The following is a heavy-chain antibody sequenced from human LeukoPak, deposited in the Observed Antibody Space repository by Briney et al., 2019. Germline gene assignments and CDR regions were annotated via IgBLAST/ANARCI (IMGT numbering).Heavy chain of an antibody. CDR2: ISSSSSYI. Sequence: GGTLRLSCAASGFTFSSYSMNWVRQAPGKGLEWVSSISSSSSYIYYADSVKGRFTISRDNAKNSLYLQMNSLRAEDTAVYYCARVGGIVVVPAAILNDYWGQGTLVTASS. CDR3: ARVGGIVVVPAAILNDY. J-gene: IGHJ4*02. D-gene: IGHD2-2*01. CDR1: GFTFSSYS. V-gene: IGHV3-21*01.